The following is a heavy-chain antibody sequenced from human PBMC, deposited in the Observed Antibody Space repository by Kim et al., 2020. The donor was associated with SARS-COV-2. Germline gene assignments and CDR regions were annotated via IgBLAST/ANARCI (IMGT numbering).Heavy chain of an antibody. CDR2: INHSGST. Sequence: SETLSLTCAVYGGSFSGYYWSWIRQPPGKGLEWIGEINHSGSTNYNPSLKSRVTISVDTSKNQCSLKLSSVTAADTAVYYCARGTRQWLVRGPYDYYMDVWGKGTTVTVSS. CDR3: ARGTRQWLVRGPYDYYMDV. D-gene: IGHD6-19*01. CDR1: GGSFSGYY. J-gene: IGHJ6*03. V-gene: IGHV4-34*01.